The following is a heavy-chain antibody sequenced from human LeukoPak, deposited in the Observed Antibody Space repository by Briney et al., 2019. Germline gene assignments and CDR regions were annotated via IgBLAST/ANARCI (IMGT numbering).Heavy chain of an antibody. D-gene: IGHD6-6*01. V-gene: IGHV3-64*01. CDR2: INSNGDNT. J-gene: IGHJ6*03. Sequence: GGSLRLSCAASGFTFSDYAMHWVRQAPGKGLEYVSAINSNGDNTYYANSVKGRFTISRDNSKNTLYLQMGSLRAEDMAVYYCARDREAARPDYYYYMDVWGKGTTVTVSS. CDR1: GFTFSDYA. CDR3: ARDREAARPDYYYYMDV.